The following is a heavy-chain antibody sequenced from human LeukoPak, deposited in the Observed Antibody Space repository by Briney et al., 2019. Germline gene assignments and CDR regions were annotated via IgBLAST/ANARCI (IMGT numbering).Heavy chain of an antibody. CDR3: TRDDPYFFDY. J-gene: IGHJ4*02. D-gene: IGHD3-10*01. Sequence: GGSLRLSCAASGFTYSSYWMSWVRQAPGKGQEGVAKIKHDGSEKYYVDSVKGRFTISRDNTKNSLYLQMNTLRAEDTAVYYCTRDDPYFFDYWGQGTPVTVSS. CDR1: GFTYSSYW. V-gene: IGHV3-7*01. CDR2: IKHDGSEK.